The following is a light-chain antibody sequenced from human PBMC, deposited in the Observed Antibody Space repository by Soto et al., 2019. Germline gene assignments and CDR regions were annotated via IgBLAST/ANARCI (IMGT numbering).Light chain of an antibody. V-gene: IGKV3-11*01. J-gene: IGKJ4*01. CDR3: QQRSNWHALT. CDR2: DAS. CDR1: QSVSSY. Sequence: EIVLTQSPATLSLSPGERATLSCRASQSVSSYLAWYQQKPGQAPRLLIHDASNKATGIPARFSGSGSGTDVTLTISSVAPADFGVDYCQQRSNWHALTYGGGTKVEIK.